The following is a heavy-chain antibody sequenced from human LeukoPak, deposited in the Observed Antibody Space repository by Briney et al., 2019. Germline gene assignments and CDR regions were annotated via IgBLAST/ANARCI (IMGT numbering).Heavy chain of an antibody. Sequence: ASVNVSCKASGYIFVPYGINWVRQAPGQGLEWMGWISAYNGKTDVAQKLRGRVTMTTDTSTSTAYMELRGLRSDDTAVYYCMRDFRCINNWNDRLDYWGQGTLLTVSS. J-gene: IGHJ4*02. CDR3: MRDFRCINNWNDRLDY. V-gene: IGHV1-18*01. CDR2: ISAYNGKT. D-gene: IGHD1-20*01. CDR1: GYIFVPYG.